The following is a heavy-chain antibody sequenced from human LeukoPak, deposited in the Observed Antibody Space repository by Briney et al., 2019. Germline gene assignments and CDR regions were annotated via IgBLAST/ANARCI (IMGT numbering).Heavy chain of an antibody. CDR3: AKSTVVTPVYFDY. CDR2: ISGSGGST. Sequence: PGGSLRLSCAASGFTFSSYGMSWVRQAPGKGLEWVSAISGSGGSTYYADSVKGRFTISRDNSKNTLYLQMNSLRAEDTAVYYCAKSTVVTPVYFDYWGQGTLVTVSS. J-gene: IGHJ4*02. V-gene: IGHV3-23*01. CDR1: GFTFSSYG. D-gene: IGHD4-23*01.